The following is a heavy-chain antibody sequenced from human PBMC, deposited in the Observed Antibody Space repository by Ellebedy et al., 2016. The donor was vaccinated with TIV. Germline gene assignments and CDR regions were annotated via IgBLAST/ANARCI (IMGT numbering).Heavy chain of an antibody. CDR2: INHSGSA. V-gene: IGHV4-34*01. D-gene: IGHD3-22*01. Sequence: SETLSLXXTVSGDSINSYYWTWIRQPPGKGLNWIGEINHSGSASYNPALKSRVTISVDTSKNQFSLNMISVTAADAGVYFCARGGVGADRSGLWDYWGQGILVTVSS. CDR3: ARGGVGADRSGLWDY. CDR1: GDSINSYY. J-gene: IGHJ4*02.